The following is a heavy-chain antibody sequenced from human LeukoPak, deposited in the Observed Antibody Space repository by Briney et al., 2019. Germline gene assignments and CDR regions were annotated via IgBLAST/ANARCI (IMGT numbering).Heavy chain of an antibody. V-gene: IGHV1-18*01. D-gene: IGHD1-7*01. CDR3: ARGRLSTGTMFDP. J-gene: IGHJ5*02. Sequence: GASVTVSFKASGYTFTSYGISWLRQAPGQGLEWMGWISAYNGNTNYEHKLQGRVTMTTDTSTSTAYMDLRSLRSDDTAVYYCARGRLSTGTMFDPWGQGTLVTVSS. CDR2: ISAYNGNT. CDR1: GYTFTSYG.